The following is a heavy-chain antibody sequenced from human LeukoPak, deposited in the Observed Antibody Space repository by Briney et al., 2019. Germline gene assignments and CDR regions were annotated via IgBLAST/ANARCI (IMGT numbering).Heavy chain of an antibody. CDR1: GFTFSNYW. CDR3: ARDGESKYQIISLSYYYYMDV. CDR2: INSDGSST. J-gene: IGHJ6*03. D-gene: IGHD2-2*01. Sequence: GGSLRLSCAASGFTFSNYWMHWVRQAPGKGLVWVSRINSDGSSTNYADSVKGRFTISRDNAKNTLYLQMNSLRAEDTAVYYCARDGESKYQIISLSYYYYMDVWGKGTTVTVSS. V-gene: IGHV3-74*01.